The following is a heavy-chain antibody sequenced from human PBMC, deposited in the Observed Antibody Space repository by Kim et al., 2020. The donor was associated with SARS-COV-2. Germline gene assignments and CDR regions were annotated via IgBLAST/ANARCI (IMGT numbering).Heavy chain of an antibody. CDR1: GGSISSSNW. V-gene: IGHV4-4*02. Sequence: SETLSLTCAVSGGSISSSNWWSWVRQPPGKGLEWIGEIYNSGSTNYNPSLKSRVTISVDKSKNQFSLKRSSVTAADTAVYYCARARVVPAAPRGIYYYGMDVWGQGTTVTVSS. CDR2: IYNSGST. CDR3: ARARVVPAAPRGIYYYGMDV. J-gene: IGHJ6*02. D-gene: IGHD2-2*01.